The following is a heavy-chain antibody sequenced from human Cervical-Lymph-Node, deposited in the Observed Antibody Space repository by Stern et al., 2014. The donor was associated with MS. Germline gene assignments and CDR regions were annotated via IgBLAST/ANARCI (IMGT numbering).Heavy chain of an antibody. J-gene: IGHJ6*02. CDR3: ARASAPYGMDV. V-gene: IGHV3-74*03. CDR2: INGDGTST. Sequence: EVQLVESGGGLVQPGGSLRLSCAASGFAFSRYWMHWVRQAPGKGLVWVSRINGDGTSTTYADSVKGRMTISKDNAKNMLYLQMDSLSAEDTAVYFCARASAPYGMDVWGPGTTVTVSS. D-gene: IGHD2-2*01. CDR1: GFAFSRYW.